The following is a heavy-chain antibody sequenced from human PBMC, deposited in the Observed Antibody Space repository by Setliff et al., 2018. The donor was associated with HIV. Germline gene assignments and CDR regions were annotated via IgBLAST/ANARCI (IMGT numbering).Heavy chain of an antibody. D-gene: IGHD3-10*01. Sequence: GASVKVSCKASGYTFTKYDINWVRQATGQGLEWMGWMNPNSGNAEYAQRFQGRVTLTTDTSTNTVYLELRGLISDDTAIYYCAREAPRYASGAFDFWGQGTMVTVSS. CDR2: MNPNSGNA. CDR1: GYTFTKYD. CDR3: AREAPRYASGAFDF. V-gene: IGHV1-8*01. J-gene: IGHJ3*01.